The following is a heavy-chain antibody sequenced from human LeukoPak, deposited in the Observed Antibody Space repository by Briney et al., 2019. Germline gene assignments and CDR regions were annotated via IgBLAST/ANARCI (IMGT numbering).Heavy chain of an antibody. D-gene: IGHD6-13*01. Sequence: ASVKVSCNASGYPFTGYYMHWVRQAPGQGLECMGWINPNGGGTNYAQKFQGRVAMTRDTSIDTAYMELSRLRSDDTAVYYCARDYIAAALDAFDIWGQGTMVTVSS. V-gene: IGHV1-2*02. CDR3: ARDYIAAALDAFDI. CDR1: GYPFTGYY. J-gene: IGHJ3*02. CDR2: INPNGGGT.